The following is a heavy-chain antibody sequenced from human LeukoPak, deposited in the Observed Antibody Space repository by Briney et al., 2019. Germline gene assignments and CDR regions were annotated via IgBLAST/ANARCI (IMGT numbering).Heavy chain of an antibody. CDR1: GGFISIYY. D-gene: IGHD3-3*01. CDR2: IYTSGST. Sequence: SETLSLTCAVSGGFISIYYWSWIRQPAGKGLEWIGRIYTSGSTNYNPSLKSRVTMSVDTSKNQFSLKLSSVTAADTAVYHCAREITIFGVVIYDYWGQGTLVTVSS. CDR3: AREITIFGVVIYDY. V-gene: IGHV4-4*07. J-gene: IGHJ4*02.